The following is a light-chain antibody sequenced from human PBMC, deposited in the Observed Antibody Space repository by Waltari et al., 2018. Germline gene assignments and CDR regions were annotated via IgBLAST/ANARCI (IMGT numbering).Light chain of an antibody. Sequence: EIVLTHSPSTLSVSPGERAILSCRARQTISYNLAWYQQRPGQPPRLLIYGASARAAAIPVRFSGSGSGTEFTLTISGLQSEDFAVYYCQHYHQWPPYTFGQGTKVE. J-gene: IGKJ2*01. CDR3: QHYHQWPPYT. CDR2: GAS. CDR1: QTISYN. V-gene: IGKV3-15*01.